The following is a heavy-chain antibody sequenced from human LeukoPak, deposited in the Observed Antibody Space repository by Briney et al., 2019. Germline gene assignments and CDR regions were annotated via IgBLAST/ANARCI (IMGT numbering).Heavy chain of an antibody. CDR3: AKDLSYAFDY. J-gene: IGHJ4*02. Sequence: GGSLRLSCAASGFTFSSYSMNWVRQAPGKGLEWVSYISSSSSTIYYADSVKGRFTISRDNAKNSLYLQMNSLRADDTAVYHCAKDLSYAFDYWGQGTLVTVSS. V-gene: IGHV3-48*01. CDR1: GFTFSSYS. CDR2: ISSSSSTI. D-gene: IGHD5-18*01.